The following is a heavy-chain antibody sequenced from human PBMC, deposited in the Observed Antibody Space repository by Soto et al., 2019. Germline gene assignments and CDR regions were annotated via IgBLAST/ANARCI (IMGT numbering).Heavy chain of an antibody. V-gene: IGHV3-21*01. CDR1: GFTFSSYY. Sequence: EVQLMESGGGLVKPGGSLRLSCAASGFTFSSYYMNWVCQAPGKGLEWVSSISSSSSYIYYADSLKGRFTISRDNAKNSLYLQMNSLRAEDTAVYHCARRGAAAGSEDYYFDSWGQGTLVTVSS. CDR3: ARRGAAAGSEDYYFDS. D-gene: IGHD6-13*01. CDR2: ISSSSSYI. J-gene: IGHJ4*02.